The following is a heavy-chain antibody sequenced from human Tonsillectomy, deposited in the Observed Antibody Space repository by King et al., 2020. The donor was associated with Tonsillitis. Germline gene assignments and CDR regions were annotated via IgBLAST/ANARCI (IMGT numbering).Heavy chain of an antibody. Sequence: QLQLQESGPGLVKPSETLSLACIVSGDSIRSSYHYWGWFRQPPGKGLEWIGSIYPGESPSYNPSLESRATISVDTSRNHFSLEVTSVTAADTAVYHCAGLERGYCTGTTCYDGSGAYWGQGTLVTVSS. CDR1: GDSIRSSYHY. CDR2: IYPGESP. D-gene: IGHD2-2*01. J-gene: IGHJ4*02. CDR3: AGLERGYCTGTTCYDGSGAY. V-gene: IGHV4-39*02.